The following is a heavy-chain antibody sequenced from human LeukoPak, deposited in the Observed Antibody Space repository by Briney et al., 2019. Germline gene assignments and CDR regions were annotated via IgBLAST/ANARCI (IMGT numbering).Heavy chain of an antibody. J-gene: IGHJ4*02. V-gene: IGHV3-48*02. CDR3: ARAAVLLEYSGYSP. CDR2: ISSSSSTI. CDR1: GFTFSGYN. D-gene: IGHD5-12*01. Sequence: PGGSLRLSCVASGFTFSGYNMNWVRQAPGKGLEWVSYISSSSSTIYYADSVKGRFTISRDNAKNSLYLQMNSLRDEDTAVYYCARAAVLLEYSGYSPWGQGTLVTVSS.